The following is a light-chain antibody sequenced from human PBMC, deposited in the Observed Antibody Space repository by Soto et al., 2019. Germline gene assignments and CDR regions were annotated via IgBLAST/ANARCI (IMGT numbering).Light chain of an antibody. CDR2: GAS. CDR3: QQYGSSPLT. J-gene: IGKJ4*02. V-gene: IGKV3-20*01. CDR1: QIVSSSY. Sequence: EIVLTQSPGTLSLSPGERATISCRASQIVSSSYLAWYQQKPGQAPRLLIYGASTRATGIPDRFSGSGSGTDFSLTISRLESEDFAVYYCQQYGSSPLTFGGGTKVDIK.